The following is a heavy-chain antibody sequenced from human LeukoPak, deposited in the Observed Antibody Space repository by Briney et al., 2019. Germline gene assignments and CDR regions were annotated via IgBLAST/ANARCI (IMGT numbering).Heavy chain of an antibody. CDR1: GFTFSSYG. CDR2: ISGSGGST. Sequence: GGSLRLSCAASGFTFSSYGMSWVRQAPGKGLEWVSTISGSGGSTYYVDSVKGRFTISRDNSKNTLYLQMNSLRAEDTAVYYCAKNSRYSSSWYGGNFDYWGQGTLVTVSS. D-gene: IGHD6-13*01. CDR3: AKNSRYSSSWYGGNFDY. V-gene: IGHV3-23*01. J-gene: IGHJ4*02.